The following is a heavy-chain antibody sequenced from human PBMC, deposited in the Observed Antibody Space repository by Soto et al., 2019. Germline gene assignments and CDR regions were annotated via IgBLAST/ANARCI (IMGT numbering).Heavy chain of an antibody. CDR1: GFTFDDYA. V-gene: IGHV3-9*01. J-gene: IGHJ6*03. CDR2: ISWNSGSI. CDR3: AKDERPGYYYYYMDV. Sequence: GGSLRLSCAASGFTFDDYAMHWVRQAPGKGLEWVSGISWNSGSIGYADSVKGRFTISRDNAKNSLYLQMNSLRAEDTALYYCAKDERPGYYYYYMDVWGKGTTVTVSS.